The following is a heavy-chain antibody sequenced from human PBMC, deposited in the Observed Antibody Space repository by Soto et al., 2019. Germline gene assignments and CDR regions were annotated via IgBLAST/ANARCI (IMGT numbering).Heavy chain of an antibody. J-gene: IGHJ4*02. V-gene: IGHV4-59*01. CDR1: GGSMNNYY. Sequence: QVQLQESGPGLVKPSETLSLTCTVSGGSMNNYYWSWIRQPPGKGLEWIGYIYYSGSTTYNPSLKSRVTISVDTSKNQLSLEVPSVTTADTAVYYCARGGWSLDYWGQVTLVIVSS. D-gene: IGHD2-15*01. CDR2: IYYSGST. CDR3: ARGGWSLDY.